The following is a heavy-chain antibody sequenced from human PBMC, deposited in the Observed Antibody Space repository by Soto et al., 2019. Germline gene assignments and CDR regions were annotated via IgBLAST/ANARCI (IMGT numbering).Heavy chain of an antibody. CDR1: GGSISSGGYY. Sequence: PSETLSLTCTVSGGSISSGGYYWSWIRQHPGKGLEWIGCVYYSGSTYYNPSLKSRVTISVDTSKNQFSLKLMSLSAADTAVYYCGRLEGLATISYYFDYWGQGALVTVSS. CDR2: VYYSGST. D-gene: IGHD3-9*01. CDR3: GRLEGLATISYYFDY. J-gene: IGHJ4*02. V-gene: IGHV4-39*01.